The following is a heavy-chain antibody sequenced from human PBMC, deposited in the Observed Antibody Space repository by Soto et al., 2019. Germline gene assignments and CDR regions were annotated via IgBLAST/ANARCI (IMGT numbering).Heavy chain of an antibody. CDR3: ARDQTGITTAGGGRIDY. J-gene: IGHJ4*02. CDR1: GFTFRSYA. CDR2: ISYDGSNK. D-gene: IGHD6-13*01. Sequence: QVQLVESGGGVVQPGRSLRLSCAASGFTFRSYAMHWVRQAPGKGLECVAVISYDGSNKYYADSVKGRFTISRDNSKNTLYLQMNSLRAEDTAVFYCARDQTGITTAGGGRIDYWGQGSLVTVSS. V-gene: IGHV3-30-3*01.